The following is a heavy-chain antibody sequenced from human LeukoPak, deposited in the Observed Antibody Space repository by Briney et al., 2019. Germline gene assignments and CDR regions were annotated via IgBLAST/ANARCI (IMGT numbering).Heavy chain of an antibody. CDR2: ISSSGIYI. CDR1: IFTFSSYT. Sequence: GGSLTLSCAASIFTFSSYTINWVRQAPGKGLEWVSSISSSGIYIYYADSVKGRFTISRDNAKNSLYLQMNSLRAEDTAVYYCARDEYSSGWYLGQGTLVTVSS. J-gene: IGHJ4*02. D-gene: IGHD6-19*01. CDR3: ARDEYSSGWY. V-gene: IGHV3-21*01.